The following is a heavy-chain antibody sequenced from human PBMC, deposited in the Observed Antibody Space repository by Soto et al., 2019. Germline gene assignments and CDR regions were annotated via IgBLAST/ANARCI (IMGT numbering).Heavy chain of an antibody. CDR3: ARGNPYDSSGHDAFDI. CDR2: IIPIFGTA. CDR1: GGTFSSYA. J-gene: IGHJ3*02. Sequence: QVQLVQSGAEVKKPGSSVKVSCKASGGTFSSYAISWWRRPPEQGLGWMGGIIPIFGTANYAQKFQGRVTITADESTSTAYMELSSLRSEDTAVYYCARGNPYDSSGHDAFDIWGQGTMVTVSS. V-gene: IGHV1-69*01. D-gene: IGHD3-22*01.